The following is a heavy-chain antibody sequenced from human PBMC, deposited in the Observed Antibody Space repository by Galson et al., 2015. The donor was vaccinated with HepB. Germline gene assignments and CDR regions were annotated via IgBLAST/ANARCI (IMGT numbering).Heavy chain of an antibody. CDR1: GFTFSSYA. Sequence: SLRLSCAASGFTFSSYAMSWVRQAPGKGLEWVSAISGSGGSTYYADSVKGRFTISRDNSKNTLYLQTNSLRAEDTAVYYCAEDPIAVAGTEENWFDPWGQGTLVTVSS. D-gene: IGHD6-19*01. CDR2: ISGSGGST. V-gene: IGHV3-23*01. J-gene: IGHJ5*02. CDR3: AEDPIAVAGTEENWFDP.